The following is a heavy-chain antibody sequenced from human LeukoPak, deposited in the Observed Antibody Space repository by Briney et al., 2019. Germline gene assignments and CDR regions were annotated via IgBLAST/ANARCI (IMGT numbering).Heavy chain of an antibody. V-gene: IGHV3-23*01. CDR3: AKDARRTSGWYFFDH. CDR1: GFTFSSLA. D-gene: IGHD6-19*01. J-gene: IGHJ4*02. Sequence: GSLRLSCAASGFTFSSLAMGWVRQAPGKGLEWVSVISDSGGTTYYADSVKGRFTISRDNSRNTLFLQMNSLRVEDTAVYFCAKDARRTSGWYFFDHWGQGTLVTVSS. CDR2: ISDSGGTT.